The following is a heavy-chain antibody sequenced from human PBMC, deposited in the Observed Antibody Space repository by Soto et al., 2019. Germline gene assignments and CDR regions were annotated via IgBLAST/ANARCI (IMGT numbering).Heavy chain of an antibody. Sequence: SETLSLTCTVSGGSISSYYWSWIRQPPGKGLEWIGYIYYSGSTNYNPSLKSRVTISVDTSKNQFSLKLSSVTAADTAVYYCARQVDDYIWGSYRSGRHYYYYMDVWGKGTTVTVSS. CDR1: GGSISSYY. J-gene: IGHJ6*03. CDR3: ARQVDDYIWGSYRSGRHYYYYMDV. CDR2: IYYSGST. D-gene: IGHD3-16*02. V-gene: IGHV4-59*08.